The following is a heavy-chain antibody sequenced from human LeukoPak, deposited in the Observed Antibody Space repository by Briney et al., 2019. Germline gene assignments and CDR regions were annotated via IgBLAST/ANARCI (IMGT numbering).Heavy chain of an antibody. CDR2: IRYDGSNL. V-gene: IGHV3-30*02. J-gene: IGHJ4*02. CDR1: GFSFSNYG. D-gene: IGHD5/OR15-5a*01. Sequence: GGSLRLSCAASGFSFSNYGMHWVRQAPGKGLEWVSFIRYDGSNLYYADSVKGRFTISRDNPKSTLYLQMNSLRAEDTAIYYCAKGAPNLPDYWGQGTLVTVSS. CDR3: AKGAPNLPDY.